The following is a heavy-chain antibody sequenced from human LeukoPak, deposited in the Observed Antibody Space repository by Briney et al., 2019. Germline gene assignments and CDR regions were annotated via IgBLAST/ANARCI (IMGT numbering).Heavy chain of an antibody. CDR2: IYYSGRT. D-gene: IGHD6-19*01. CDR1: AASISSYY. CDR3: ASSLDSSGWYFGVY. V-gene: IGHV4-59*01. J-gene: IGHJ4*02. Sequence: SETLSLTCTVSAASISSYYWSWIRQPPGKGLEWIGYIYYSGRTNYNPSLKSRVTISVDTSKNQFSLKLSSVTAADTALCYCASSLDSSGWYFGVYWGQGTLVTVSS.